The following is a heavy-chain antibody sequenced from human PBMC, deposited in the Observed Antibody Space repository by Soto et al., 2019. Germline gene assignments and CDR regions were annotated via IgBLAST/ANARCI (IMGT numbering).Heavy chain of an antibody. CDR3: ARGKYCSGGSCYDWFDP. D-gene: IGHD2-15*01. Sequence: QVQLQESGPGLVKPSGTLSLTCAVSSGSISSSNWWSWVRQPPGKGLEWIGEIYHSGSTNYNPSLKSRVTISVDKSKNQFSLKLSSVTAADTAVYYCARGKYCSGGSCYDWFDPWGQGTLVTVSS. CDR1: SGSISSSNW. CDR2: IYHSGST. V-gene: IGHV4-4*02. J-gene: IGHJ5*02.